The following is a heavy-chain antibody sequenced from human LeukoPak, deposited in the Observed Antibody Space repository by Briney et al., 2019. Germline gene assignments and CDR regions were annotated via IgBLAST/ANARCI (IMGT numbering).Heavy chain of an antibody. CDR1: GYTFTSYG. V-gene: IGHV1-18*01. Sequence: ASVKVSCKASGYTFTSYGISWVRQAPGQGLEWMGWISAYNGNTNYAQKLQGRVTMTTDTSTSTAYMELRSLRSDDTAVYYCARDQFNPEYGSGSYYYYYGMDVWGQGTTVAVSS. CDR2: ISAYNGNT. D-gene: IGHD3-10*01. J-gene: IGHJ6*02. CDR3: ARDQFNPEYGSGSYYYYYGMDV.